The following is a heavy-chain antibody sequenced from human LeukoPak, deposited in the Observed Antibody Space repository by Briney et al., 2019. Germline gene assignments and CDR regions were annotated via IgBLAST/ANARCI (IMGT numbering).Heavy chain of an antibody. J-gene: IGHJ4*02. Sequence: ASVKVSCKASGYTFTSYGISWVRQAPGQGLEWMGWISAYNGNTNYAQKLQGRVSMTTDTSTSTAYMELRRLRSGDTAMYYCARGPRYDYDSSVYYFEFWGQGTLVTVSS. CDR3: ARGPRYDYDSSVYYFEF. D-gene: IGHD3-22*01. CDR1: GYTFTSYG. CDR2: ISAYNGNT. V-gene: IGHV1-18*01.